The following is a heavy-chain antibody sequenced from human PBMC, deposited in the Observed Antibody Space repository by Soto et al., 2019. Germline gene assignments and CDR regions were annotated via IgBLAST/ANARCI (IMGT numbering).Heavy chain of an antibody. CDR1: GYTFNIYG. CDR2: ISAYNGQT. V-gene: IGHV1-18*01. J-gene: IGHJ6*02. D-gene: IGHD4-4*01. Sequence: QVKLAQSGVEVKKPGASVKVSCKASGYTFNIYGISWVRQAPGQGLEWMGWISAYNGQTKDAQKFQGRVIMTTDTSTTTAYMELRSLRSDDTAVYYCARDYGNTGGMDVWGQGTTVTVSS. CDR3: ARDYGNTGGMDV.